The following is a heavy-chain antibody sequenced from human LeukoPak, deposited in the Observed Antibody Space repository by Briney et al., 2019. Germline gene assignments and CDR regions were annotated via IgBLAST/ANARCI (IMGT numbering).Heavy chain of an antibody. J-gene: IGHJ4*02. V-gene: IGHV3-74*01. CDR3: AKNGQGSSWYYFDY. Sequence: GGSLRLSCAASGFTFSSYWMHWVRQAPGKGLVWVSRINSDGSSTSYADSVKGRFTISRDNSKNTLYLQMNSLRAEDTAVYYCAKNGQGSSWYYFDYWGQGTLVTVSS. CDR1: GFTFSSYW. CDR2: INSDGSST. D-gene: IGHD6-13*01.